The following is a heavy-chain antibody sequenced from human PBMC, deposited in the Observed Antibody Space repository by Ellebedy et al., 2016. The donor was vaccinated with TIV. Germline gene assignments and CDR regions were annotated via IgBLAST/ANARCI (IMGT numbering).Heavy chain of an antibody. V-gene: IGHV1-24*01. J-gene: IGHJ6*02. CDR3: ATAPGIVGATRYYYGMDV. Sequence: AASVKVSCKVSGYTLTELSMHWVRQAPGKGLEWMGGFDPEDGETIYAQKFQGRVTMTEDTSTDTAYMELSSLRSEDTAVYYCATAPGIVGATRYYYGMDVWGQGTTVTVSS. D-gene: IGHD1-26*01. CDR1: GYTLTELS. CDR2: FDPEDGET.